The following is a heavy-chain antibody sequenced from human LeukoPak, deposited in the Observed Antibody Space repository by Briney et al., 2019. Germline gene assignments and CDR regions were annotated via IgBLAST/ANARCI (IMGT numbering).Heavy chain of an antibody. D-gene: IGHD4-17*01. Sequence: GGSLRLSCAASGFTVNINYMTWVRQAPGKGLEWVSVIYSGGSTYYADSVKGRFTISRDNSKNTLYLQMNSLRAEDTAVYYCARVGDDYATFDIWGQGTMVTVSS. CDR1: GFTVNINY. J-gene: IGHJ3*02. CDR3: ARVGDDYATFDI. V-gene: IGHV3-66*01. CDR2: IYSGGST.